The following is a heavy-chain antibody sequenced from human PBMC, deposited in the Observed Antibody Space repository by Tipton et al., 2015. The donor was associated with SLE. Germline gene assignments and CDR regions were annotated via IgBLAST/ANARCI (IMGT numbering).Heavy chain of an antibody. D-gene: IGHD1-1*01. CDR1: GGSISSYY. Sequence: TLSLTCTVSGGSISSYYWNWIRQPPGKGLEWIGYISYIGTTNYDPSLKSRVTMSVDTSKNQFSLKLSSVTAADTAVYFCATQTVKDAFDPWGHGTLVTVSS. V-gene: IGHV4-59*08. CDR2: ISYIGTT. CDR3: ATQTVKDAFDP. J-gene: IGHJ5*02.